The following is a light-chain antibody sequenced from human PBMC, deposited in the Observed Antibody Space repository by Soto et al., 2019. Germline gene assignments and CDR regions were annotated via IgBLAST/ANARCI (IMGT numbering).Light chain of an antibody. V-gene: IGKV1-5*01. J-gene: IGKJ1*01. Sequence: DIQMSQSPSTLSASLGDRVTITCRASQSISSWLAWYQQKPGKAPKLLIYDASSLESGVPSRFSGSGSGTEFTLTIRSLQPDNFATYYCQQYNSYPWTFGQGTKVDI. CDR3: QQYNSYPWT. CDR1: QSISSW. CDR2: DAS.